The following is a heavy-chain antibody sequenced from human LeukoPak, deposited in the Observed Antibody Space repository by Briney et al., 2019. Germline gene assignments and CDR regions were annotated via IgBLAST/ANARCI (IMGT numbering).Heavy chain of an antibody. CDR2: ICTSGST. CDR1: GGSISSYY. V-gene: IGHV4-4*07. D-gene: IGHD3-3*01. J-gene: IGHJ5*02. CDR3: ARGNDFWSGYYSRGWFDP. Sequence: PSETLSLTCTVSGGSISSYYWSWIRQPAGKGLEWIGRICTSGSTNYNPSLKSRVTMSVDTSKNQFSLKLSSVTAADTAVYYCARGNDFWSGYYSRGWFDPWGQGTLVTVSS.